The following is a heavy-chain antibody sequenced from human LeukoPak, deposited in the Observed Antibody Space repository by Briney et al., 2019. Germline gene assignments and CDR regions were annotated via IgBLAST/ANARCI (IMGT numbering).Heavy chain of an antibody. V-gene: IGHV3-30*04. J-gene: IGHJ6*02. D-gene: IGHD2-2*01. CDR2: ISYDGSNK. Sequence: GGSLRLSCAASGFTFSSYAMHRVRQAPGKGLEWVAVISYDGSNKYYADSVKGRFTISRDNSKNALYLQMNSLRAEDTAVYYCARDSRVPAAIYYYYGMDVWGQGTTVTVSS. CDR3: ARDSRVPAAIYYYYGMDV. CDR1: GFTFSSYA.